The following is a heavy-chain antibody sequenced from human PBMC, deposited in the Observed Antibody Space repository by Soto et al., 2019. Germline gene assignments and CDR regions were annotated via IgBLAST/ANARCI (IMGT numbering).Heavy chain of an antibody. J-gene: IGHJ4*02. Sequence: KRLEWIGYVYNSGSTNYNPSLKSRVTISEDTSKSQFSLKVNSMTAADTAVYYCARYRREAVAGYTLDNWGQGILVTRSS. D-gene: IGHD6-13*01. CDR2: VYNSGST. V-gene: IGHV4-59*01. CDR3: ARYRREAVAGYTLDN.